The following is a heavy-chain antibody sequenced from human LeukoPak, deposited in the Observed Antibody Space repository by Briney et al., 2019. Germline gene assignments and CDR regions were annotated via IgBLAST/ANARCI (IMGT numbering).Heavy chain of an antibody. D-gene: IGHD3-3*01. CDR2: IYSGGST. CDR3: AKDRTIFGVVIGGY. Sequence: GGSLRLSCAASGSTVSSNYMSWVRQAPGKGLEWVSVIYSGGSTYYAESVKGRFTISRDNSKNTLYLQMNSLRAEDTAVYYCAKDRTIFGVVIGGYWGQGTLVTVSS. V-gene: IGHV3-53*05. CDR1: GSTVSSNY. J-gene: IGHJ4*02.